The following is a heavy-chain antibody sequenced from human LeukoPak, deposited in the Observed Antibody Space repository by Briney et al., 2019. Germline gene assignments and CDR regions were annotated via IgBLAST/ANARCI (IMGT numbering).Heavy chain of an antibody. J-gene: IGHJ4*02. CDR1: GFTFSSYD. Sequence: GGSLRLSCAASGFTFSSYDIHWVRQAPGKGLEWVAFIRYDGSNKYYADSVRGRFTISRDNAKNSLYLQMNSLRAEDTAVYYCARSPDTAMDLLGYWGQGTLVTVSS. V-gene: IGHV3-30*02. D-gene: IGHD5-18*01. CDR3: ARSPDTAMDLLGY. CDR2: IRYDGSNK.